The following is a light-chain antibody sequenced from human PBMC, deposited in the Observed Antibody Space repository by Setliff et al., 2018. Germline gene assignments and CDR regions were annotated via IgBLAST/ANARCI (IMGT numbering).Light chain of an antibody. V-gene: IGLV3-25*03. CDR1: ALPKQY. J-gene: IGLJ1*01. CDR2: KDS. CDR3: QSADRTGTYYV. Sequence: SYALTQPPSVSVSPGQTARITCSGDALPKQYACWYQQKPGQAPVMVIYKDSERPSGIPERFSGSTSGTTVTLTISGVQAEDEADYYCQSADRTGTYYVFGSGTKVTVL.